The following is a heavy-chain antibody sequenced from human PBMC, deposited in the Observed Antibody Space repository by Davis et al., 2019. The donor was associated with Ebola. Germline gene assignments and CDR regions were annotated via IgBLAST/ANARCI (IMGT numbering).Heavy chain of an antibody. V-gene: IGHV3-23*01. CDR2: ISGSGGST. CDR3: AKEARITMVQGVIAYFDY. Sequence: GGSLRLSCAASGFTFSSYAMSWVRQAPGKGLEWVSAISGSGGSTYYADSVKGRFTISRDNSKNTLYLQMNSLRAEDTAVYYCAKEARITMVQGVIAYFDYWGQGTLVTVSS. D-gene: IGHD3-10*01. CDR1: GFTFSSYA. J-gene: IGHJ4*02.